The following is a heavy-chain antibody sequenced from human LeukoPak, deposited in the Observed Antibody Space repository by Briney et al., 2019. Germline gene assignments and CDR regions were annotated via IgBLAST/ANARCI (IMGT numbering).Heavy chain of an antibody. Sequence: ASVKVSCKASGYTFTSYDINWVRQATGQGLEWMGWMNPNSGNTGYAQKFQGRVTMTRNTSISTAYMELSSLRSEDTAVYYCARDNLGVEVGNYYYYYMDVWGKGTTVTVSS. CDR1: GYTFTSYD. V-gene: IGHV1-8*01. CDR2: MNPNSGNT. J-gene: IGHJ6*03. D-gene: IGHD1-1*01. CDR3: ARDNLGVEVGNYYYYYMDV.